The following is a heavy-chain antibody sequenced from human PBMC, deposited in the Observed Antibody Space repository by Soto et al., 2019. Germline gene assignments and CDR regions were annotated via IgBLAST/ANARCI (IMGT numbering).Heavy chain of an antibody. Sequence: GALRLSCEASGFTFKIYDMNWVRQAPGKGLEWVSYISSTGSPMYYAESVKSRFTISRDNAKNSLFLQMNSLRGEDTAIYFCARATRRSTLVRGVTTALDYWGQGALVTVSS. CDR2: ISSTGSPM. CDR3: ARATRRSTLVRGVTTALDY. J-gene: IGHJ4*02. CDR1: GFTFKIYD. D-gene: IGHD3-10*01. V-gene: IGHV3-21*01.